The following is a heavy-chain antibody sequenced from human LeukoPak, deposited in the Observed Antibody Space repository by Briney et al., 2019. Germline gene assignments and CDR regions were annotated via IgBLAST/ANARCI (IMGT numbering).Heavy chain of an antibody. D-gene: IGHD1-26*01. V-gene: IGHV3-21*01. CDR3: ARDPYSGGYGDYYYYYMDL. CDR2: ISSSSSYI. J-gene: IGHJ6*03. Sequence: GGSLRLSCAASGFTFSSYSMNWVRQAPGKGLEWVSSISSSSSYIYYADSVKGRFTISRDNAKNSLYLQMNSLRAEDTAVYYCARDPYSGGYGDYYYYYMDLWGQGTTVTISS. CDR1: GFTFSSYS.